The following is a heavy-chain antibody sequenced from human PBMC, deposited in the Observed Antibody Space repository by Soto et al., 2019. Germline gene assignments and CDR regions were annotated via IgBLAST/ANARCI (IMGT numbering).Heavy chain of an antibody. J-gene: IGHJ6*02. CDR3: ATDGVTIFGVAPYGMDV. V-gene: IGHV1-18*01. Sequence: ASVKVSCKASGYTFTSYGISWVRQAPGQGLEWMGWISAYNGNTNYAQKLQGRVTMTTDTSTSTAYMELSSLRSEDTAVYYCATDGVTIFGVAPYGMDVWGQGTTVTVSS. D-gene: IGHD3-3*01. CDR1: GYTFTSYG. CDR2: ISAYNGNT.